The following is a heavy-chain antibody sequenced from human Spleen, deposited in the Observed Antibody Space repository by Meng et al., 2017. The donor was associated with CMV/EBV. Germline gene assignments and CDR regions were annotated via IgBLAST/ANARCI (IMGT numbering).Heavy chain of an antibody. CDR3: ARDNMGSYEY. D-gene: IGHD1-26*01. Sequence: SCKASGYTFTASRIAWVRQAPGKGLEWMGWIDPNTGGTHYRQNFRGRVTMSADTSITTAYMELSTLTSDDTALYYCARDNMGSYEYWGQGALVTVSS. CDR2: IDPNTGGT. J-gene: IGHJ4*02. V-gene: IGHV1-2*02. CDR1: GYTFTASR.